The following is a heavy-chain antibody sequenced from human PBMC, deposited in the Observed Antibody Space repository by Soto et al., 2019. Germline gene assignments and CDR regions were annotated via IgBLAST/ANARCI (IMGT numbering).Heavy chain of an antibody. D-gene: IGHD3-3*01. CDR3: ARDIWSGDYKWFDS. CDR1: TVTINVHG. V-gene: IGHV3-30*03. Sequence: GGSLRLSCTSSTVTINVHGIQWVRQAPGKGLEWVAFISNDGRAQYYADSVKGRFTISRDYSKNTVDLQMNSLRDEETAVYYCARDIWSGDYKWFDSWGPGTLVTVSS. CDR2: ISNDGRAQ. J-gene: IGHJ5*01.